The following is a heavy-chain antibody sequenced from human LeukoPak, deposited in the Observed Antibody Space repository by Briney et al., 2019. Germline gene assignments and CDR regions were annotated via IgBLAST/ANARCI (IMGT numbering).Heavy chain of an antibody. CDR2: IYTSGST. V-gene: IGHV4-4*07. Sequence: SETLSLTCTVSGGSISSYYWSWIRQPAGKGLEWIGRIYTSGSTNYNPSLKSRVTMSVDTSKNQFSLKLSSVTAADTAVYYCARDQERLVRDYYYYMGVWGKGTTVTVSS. CDR3: ARDQERLVRDYYYYMGV. J-gene: IGHJ6*03. CDR1: GGSISSYY. D-gene: IGHD6-6*01.